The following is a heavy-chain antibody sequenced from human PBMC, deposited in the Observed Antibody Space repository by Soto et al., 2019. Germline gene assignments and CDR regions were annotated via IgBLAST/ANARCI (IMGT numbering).Heavy chain of an antibody. CDR2: ISGSGGNT. Sequence: EVQLFESGGGLVQPGGPLRLSCAASGFTFSNYAMGWVRQAPGTGLEWVSSISGSGGNTYYADSVKGRFTISRDNSKNALYLQMDSMRAEDMDVYYCAKDLFTMFPLSDVWGQGTTVIVSS. J-gene: IGHJ6*02. CDR3: AKDLFTMFPLSDV. CDR1: GFTFSNYA. D-gene: IGHD3-10*02. V-gene: IGHV3-23*01.